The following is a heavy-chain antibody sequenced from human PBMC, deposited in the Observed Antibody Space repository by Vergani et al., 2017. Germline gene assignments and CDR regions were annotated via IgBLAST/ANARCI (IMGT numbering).Heavy chain of an antibody. V-gene: IGHV1-2*02. CDR1: GYTFTGYY. CDR2: INPNSGGT. J-gene: IGHJ6*02. Sequence: QVQLVQSGAEVKKPGASVKVSCKASGYTFTGYYMHWVRQAPGQGLEWMGWINPNSGGTNYAQKFQGRVTMTRDTSISTAYMELSRLRSDDTAVYYCARWGWQQLVAHAQPKPKNYYYYGMDAWGQGTTVTVSS. CDR3: ARWGWQQLVAHAQPKPKNYYYYGMDA. D-gene: IGHD6-13*01.